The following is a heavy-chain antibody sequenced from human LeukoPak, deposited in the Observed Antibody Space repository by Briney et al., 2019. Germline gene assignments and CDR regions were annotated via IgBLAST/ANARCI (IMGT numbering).Heavy chain of an antibody. Sequence: GGSLRLSCAASGFTFNSYAMSWVRQAPGKGLEWVSIISGSGGNTYYADSVKGRFTISRDNSKNTLYLQMNSLRAEDTGVYYCAKEDDYYDSSGYHRGPFDYWGQGTLVTVSS. CDR1: GFTFNSYA. D-gene: IGHD3-22*01. J-gene: IGHJ4*02. V-gene: IGHV3-23*01. CDR2: ISGSGGNT. CDR3: AKEDDYYDSSGYHRGPFDY.